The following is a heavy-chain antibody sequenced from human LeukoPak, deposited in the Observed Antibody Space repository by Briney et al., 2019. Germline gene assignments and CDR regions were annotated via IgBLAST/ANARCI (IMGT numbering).Heavy chain of an antibody. D-gene: IGHD3-3*01. CDR1: GGSFSGYY. V-gene: IGHV4-34*01. Sequence: SETLSLTCAVYGGSFSGYYWSWIRQPPGKGLEWIGEISHSGSTNYNPSLKSRVTISVDTSKNQFSLKLSSVTAADTAVYYCARVGDFWSGYYAKYNWFDPWGQGTLVTVSS. CDR3: ARVGDFWSGYYAKYNWFDP. J-gene: IGHJ5*02. CDR2: ISHSGST.